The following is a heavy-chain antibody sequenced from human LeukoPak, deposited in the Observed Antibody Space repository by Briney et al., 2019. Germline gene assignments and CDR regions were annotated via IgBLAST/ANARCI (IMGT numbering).Heavy chain of an antibody. J-gene: IGHJ4*02. Sequence: PGGSLRLSCAVSGLTFSSYSMNWVRQAPGKGLEWLSYISSSGSTMYYADSVKGRFTISRDNARYSLYLQMNSLRVEDTAMYYCTRGFDISDYWGQGTVVTVSS. V-gene: IGHV3-48*04. CDR3: TRGFDISDY. D-gene: IGHD3-9*01. CDR2: ISSSGSTM. CDR1: GLTFSSYS.